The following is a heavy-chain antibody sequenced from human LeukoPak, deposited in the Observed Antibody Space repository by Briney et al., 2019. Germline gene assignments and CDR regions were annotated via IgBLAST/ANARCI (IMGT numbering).Heavy chain of an antibody. V-gene: IGHV4-39*07. Sequence: TPSETLSLTCSVSGGSISSSSYYWGWIRQPPGKGLEWIGSIYHSGSTHYNPSLKSRVTISVDTSKNQFSLKLSSVTAADTAVYYCARCPYCSGGSCYSGYYYYMDVWGKGTTVTVSS. CDR1: GGSISSSSYY. CDR3: ARCPYCSGGSCYSGYYYYMDV. J-gene: IGHJ6*03. D-gene: IGHD2-15*01. CDR2: IYHSGST.